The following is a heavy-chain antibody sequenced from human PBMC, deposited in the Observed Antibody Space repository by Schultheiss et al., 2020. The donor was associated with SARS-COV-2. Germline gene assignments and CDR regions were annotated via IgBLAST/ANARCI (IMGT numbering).Heavy chain of an antibody. CDR2: INSDGSST. CDR3: ARDWYSSSWYGEYYYYGMDV. Sequence: GGSLRLSCAASGFTFSSYWMHWVRQAPGKGLVWVSRINSDGSSTSYADSVKGRFTISRDNAMNSLYLQMNSLRAEDTAVYYCARDWYSSSWYGEYYYYGMDVWGQGTTVTVSS. V-gene: IGHV3-74*01. D-gene: IGHD6-13*01. J-gene: IGHJ6*02. CDR1: GFTFSSYW.